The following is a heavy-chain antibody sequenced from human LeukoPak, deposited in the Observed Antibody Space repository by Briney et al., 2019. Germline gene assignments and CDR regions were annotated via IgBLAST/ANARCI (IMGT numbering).Heavy chain of an antibody. J-gene: IGHJ5*02. CDR3: ASWGSTIKTRWFDP. CDR1: GYTFTSYG. V-gene: IGHV1-69*13. Sequence: GASVKVSCKASGYTFTSYGISWVRQAPGQGLEWMGGIIPIFGTANYAQKFQGRVTITADESTSTAYMELSSLRSEDTAVYYCASWGSTIKTRWFDPWGQGTLVTVSS. CDR2: IIPIFGTA. D-gene: IGHD3-16*01.